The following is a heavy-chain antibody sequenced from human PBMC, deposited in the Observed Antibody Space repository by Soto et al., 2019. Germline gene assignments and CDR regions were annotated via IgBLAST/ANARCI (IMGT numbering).Heavy chain of an antibody. CDR2: IFPLTDIP. V-gene: IGHV1-69*02. CDR3: ARGPLVVLTYFES. CDR1: GGTFRNYP. Sequence: QVQLVQSGTEVKKPGSSVKVSCKASGGTFRNYPINWVRQAPGQGLEWMGSIFPLTDIPDYAQNFQARLTISAEQSTSTAYMELGSLTSAELAISFRARGPLVVLTYFESGGQEPLAPVS. J-gene: IGHJ4*02.